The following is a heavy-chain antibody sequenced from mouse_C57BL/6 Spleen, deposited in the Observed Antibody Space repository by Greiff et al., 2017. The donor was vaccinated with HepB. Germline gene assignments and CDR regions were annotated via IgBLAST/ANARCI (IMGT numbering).Heavy chain of an antibody. CDR2: IYPGDGDT. CDR1: GYAFSSYW. J-gene: IGHJ1*03. D-gene: IGHD1-1*01. V-gene: IGHV1-80*01. Sequence: VQLQQSGAELVKPGASVKISCKASGYAFSSYWMNWVKQRPGKGLEWIGQIYPGDGDTNYNGKFKGKATLTADKSSSTAYMQLSSLTFEDSAVYFCARGYYYGSRRDWYFDVWGTGTTVTVSS. CDR3: ARGYYYGSRRDWYFDV.